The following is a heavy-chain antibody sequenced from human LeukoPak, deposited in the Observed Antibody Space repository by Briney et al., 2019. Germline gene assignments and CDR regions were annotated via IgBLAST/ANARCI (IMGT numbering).Heavy chain of an antibody. V-gene: IGHV1-69*01. CDR3: ARGPCSSTSCYSDY. J-gene: IGHJ4*02. Sequence: SVKVSCKASGGTFSSYAISWVRQAPGQGLEWMGGIIPVFGTANYAQKFQGRVTITADESTSTAYMELSSLRSEDTAVYYCARGPCSSTSCYSDYWGQGTLVTVSS. CDR2: IIPVFGTA. D-gene: IGHD2-2*01. CDR1: GGTFSSYA.